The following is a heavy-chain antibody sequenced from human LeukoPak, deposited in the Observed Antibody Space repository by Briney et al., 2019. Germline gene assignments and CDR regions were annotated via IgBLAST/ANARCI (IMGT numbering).Heavy chain of an antibody. Sequence: PGGSLRLSCAASGFTFGSYAMSWVRQAPGKGLEWASAISGGSTYYADSVKGRFTISRDNAKNSLYLQMNSLRAEDTAVYYCARDYDILTGFHYYFDYWGQGTLVTVSS. J-gene: IGHJ4*02. CDR3: ARDYDILTGFHYYFDY. CDR1: GFTFGSYA. CDR2: ISGGST. V-gene: IGHV3-23*01. D-gene: IGHD3-9*01.